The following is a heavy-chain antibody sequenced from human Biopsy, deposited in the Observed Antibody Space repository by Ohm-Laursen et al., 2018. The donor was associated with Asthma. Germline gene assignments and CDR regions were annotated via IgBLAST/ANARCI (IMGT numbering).Heavy chain of an antibody. CDR1: GGSIGIYY. CDR2: THYSGTT. J-gene: IGHJ3*01. V-gene: IGHV4-59*01. Sequence: GTLSLTCTVSGGSIGIYYWGWIRQPPGKGLEYIGYTHYSGTTNTDPSLTGRVTMSVDTSKNQFSLKVTSVTAADTAVYLCARVRGAFYESSVKNAFDVWGQGTMVTASS. D-gene: IGHD3-22*01. CDR3: ARVRGAFYESSVKNAFDV.